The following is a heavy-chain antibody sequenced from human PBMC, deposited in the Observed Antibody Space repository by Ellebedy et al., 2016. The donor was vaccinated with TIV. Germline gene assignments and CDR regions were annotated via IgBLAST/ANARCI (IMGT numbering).Heavy chain of an antibody. CDR1: GFTFNSYA. D-gene: IGHD1-14*01. CDR3: AKGRSGTYIHHAFDY. Sequence: GESLKISCAASGFTFNSYAMSWVRQAPGKGLEWVSGFSDSTYYADSVKGRFTISRDNSKNTLYLQMNSLRAEDTAIYYCAKGRSGTYIHHAFDYWGQGTLVTVSS. CDR2: FSDST. V-gene: IGHV3-23*01. J-gene: IGHJ4*02.